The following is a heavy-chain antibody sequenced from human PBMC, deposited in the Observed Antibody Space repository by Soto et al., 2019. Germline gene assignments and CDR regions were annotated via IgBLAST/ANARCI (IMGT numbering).Heavy chain of an antibody. V-gene: IGHV1-46*01. D-gene: IGHD5-12*01. CDR1: GYTFTSYY. CDR2: INPSGGST. Sequence: ASVKVSCKASGYTFTSYYMHWVRQAPGQGLEWMGIINPSGGSTNYAQKLQGRVTITTDTSTSTDYMELNSLTFDDTAVYYCASGNCGYICYHDYWGQGTLVTVSS. J-gene: IGHJ4*02. CDR3: ASGNCGYICYHDY.